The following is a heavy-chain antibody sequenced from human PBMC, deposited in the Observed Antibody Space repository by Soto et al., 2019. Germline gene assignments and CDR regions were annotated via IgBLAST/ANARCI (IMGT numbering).Heavy chain of an antibody. CDR1: GFTFSSYA. J-gene: IGHJ3*02. CDR3: AKVRGYCSSTSFHDAFDI. V-gene: IGHV3-23*01. CDR2: ISGSGGST. Sequence: EVQLLESGGGLVQPGGSLRLSCAASGFTFSSYAMSWVRQAPGKGLEWVSAISGSGGSTYYADSVKGRFTISRDNSKNTLYLQMNSLRAEDTPGYYCAKVRGYCSSTSFHDAFDIWGQGTMVTVSS. D-gene: IGHD2-2*01.